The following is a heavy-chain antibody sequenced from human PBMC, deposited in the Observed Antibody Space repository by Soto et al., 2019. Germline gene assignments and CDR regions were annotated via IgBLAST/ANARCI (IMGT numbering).Heavy chain of an antibody. J-gene: IGHJ6*02. V-gene: IGHV4-59*01. CDR1: GDSISNYY. Sequence: SETLSLTCNVSGDSISNYYWNWIRQPPGKGLEWIGHIYYSGSTNYNPSLKSRVTISVDTSKDQFSLKLSSVTAADTAVYYCARAYGPTEYYYYGMDVWGQGTTVTVSS. CDR2: IYYSGST. D-gene: IGHD4-17*01. CDR3: ARAYGPTEYYYYGMDV.